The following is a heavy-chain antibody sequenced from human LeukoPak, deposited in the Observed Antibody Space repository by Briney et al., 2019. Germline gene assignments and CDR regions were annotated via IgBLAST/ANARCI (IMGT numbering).Heavy chain of an antibody. D-gene: IGHD4-17*01. CDR1: RFTFSSYS. V-gene: IGHV3-30*04. CDR2: ISKDGSIT. Sequence: PGRSLRLSCAASRFTFSSYSMHWVRQAPGKGLEWVALISKDGSITFYADSVKGRFTISRDNSKNTLYLQINSLRTEDTSVYFCARKSYGDFYFDYWGQGTLVTVSS. J-gene: IGHJ4*02. CDR3: ARKSYGDFYFDY.